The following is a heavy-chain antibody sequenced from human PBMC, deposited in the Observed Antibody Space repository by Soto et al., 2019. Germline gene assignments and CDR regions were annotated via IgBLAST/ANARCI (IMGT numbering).Heavy chain of an antibody. CDR1: GFTFSSYV. J-gene: IGHJ6*02. CDR2: ISYDGSNK. D-gene: IGHD2-15*01. Sequence: GGSLRLSCAASGFTFSSYVMHWVRQAPGKGLEWVAVISYDGSNKYYADSVKGRFTISRDNSKNTLYLQMNSMRAEDTDGYYCAKAHNIVVEVAVTGLYYGMEVWGQGSTVTVS. V-gene: IGHV3-30*18. CDR3: AKAHNIVVEVAVTGLYYGMEV.